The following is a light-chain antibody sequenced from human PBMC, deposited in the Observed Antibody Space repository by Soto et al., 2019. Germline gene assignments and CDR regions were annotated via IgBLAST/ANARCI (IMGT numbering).Light chain of an antibody. J-gene: IGKJ4*01. CDR1: QSVSGN. CDR2: GAS. Sequence: EVVMTQSPATLSVSPGERVTLSCTASQSVSGNLAWYQQKPGQAPRLLIHGASTRATDIPARFSGSGSGTEFTLTITSLQSEDFAVYYCQQYNNWPSLTFGGGTKVDTK. V-gene: IGKV3-15*01. CDR3: QQYNNWPSLT.